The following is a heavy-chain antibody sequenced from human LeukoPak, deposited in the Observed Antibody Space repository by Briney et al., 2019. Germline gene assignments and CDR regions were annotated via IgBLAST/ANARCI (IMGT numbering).Heavy chain of an antibody. D-gene: IGHD3-22*01. V-gene: IGHV3-23*01. CDR3: AKDHDSSGSLFDN. CDR1: GFTFRNYV. CDR2: ISGSGTT. J-gene: IGHJ4*02. Sequence: PGGSLRLSCAASGFTFRNYVIHWVRRAPGKGLEWVSAISGSGTTYYADSVKGRFTISRDNSKNTLYLQMNSLRAEDTAVYYCAKDHDSSGSLFDNWGQGTLVTVSS.